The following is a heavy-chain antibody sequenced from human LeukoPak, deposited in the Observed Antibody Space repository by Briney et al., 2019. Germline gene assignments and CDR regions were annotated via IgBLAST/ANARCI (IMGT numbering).Heavy chain of an antibody. D-gene: IGHD3-10*01. CDR3: ARDNMVRGDYYYMDV. V-gene: IGHV1-46*01. CDR2: INPSGGST. J-gene: IGHJ6*03. Sequence: ASVKVSCKASGYTFTSYYMHWVRQAPGQGLEWMGIINPSGGSTSYAQKFQGRVTMTRDMSTSTVYMELSSLRSEDTAVYYCARDNMVRGDYYYMDVWGKGTTVTVSS. CDR1: GYTFTSYY.